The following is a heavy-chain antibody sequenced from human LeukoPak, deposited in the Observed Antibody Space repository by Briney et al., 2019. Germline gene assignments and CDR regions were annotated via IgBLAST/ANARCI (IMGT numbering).Heavy chain of an antibody. D-gene: IGHD2-15*01. V-gene: IGHV3-23*01. J-gene: IGHJ4*02. CDR2: ICGSGGST. CDR3: AKSRGSTCYSSSDY. CDR1: GFTFSSYA. Sequence: PGGSLRLSCAASGFTFSSYAMSWVRQAPGKGLEWLSGICGSGGSTYYADSVKGRFTISRDNSKNTLHLQMNSLRVGDTAVYYCAKSRGSTCYSSSDYWGQGTLVTVSS.